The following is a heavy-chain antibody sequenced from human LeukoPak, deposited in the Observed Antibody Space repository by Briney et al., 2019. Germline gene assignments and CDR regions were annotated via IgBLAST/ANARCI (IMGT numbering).Heavy chain of an antibody. V-gene: IGHV3-23*01. CDR3: AKDGAYSDTSGHYYVNVFDI. D-gene: IGHD3-22*01. CDR1: GFTFSSYA. Sequence: PGGSLRLSCAASGFTFSSYAMSWVRQAPGKGLEWISTISGSGGSTYYADSVQGRFTISRDNSKNTLYLQLNSLRAEDTALYYCAKDGAYSDTSGHYYVNVFDIWGQGTMVTVSS. J-gene: IGHJ3*02. CDR2: ISGSGGST.